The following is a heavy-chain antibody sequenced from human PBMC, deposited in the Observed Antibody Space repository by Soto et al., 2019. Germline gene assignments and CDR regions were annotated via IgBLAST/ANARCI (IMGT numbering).Heavy chain of an antibody. CDR3: ARDKDRQQLGGNYYYILDV. CDR1: GGTFSTSA. J-gene: IGHJ6*02. D-gene: IGHD4-4*01. CDR2: SMPIFRQP. V-gene: IGHV1-69*05. Sequence: QVQLEQSGAEVKKPGSSVKVSCKASGGTFSTSAISWVRQAPGQGLEWMGGSMPIFRQPDYAQKFQGRVTTTPDECTSTAYMELSGLRSDDTAVYYCARDKDRQQLGGNYYYILDVWGQGTTVTVSS.